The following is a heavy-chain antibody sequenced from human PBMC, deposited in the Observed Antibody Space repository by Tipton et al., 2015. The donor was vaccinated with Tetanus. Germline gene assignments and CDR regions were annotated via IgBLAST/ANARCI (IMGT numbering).Heavy chain of an antibody. J-gene: IGHJ4*02. V-gene: IGHV3-30-3*01. CDR1: EFTFSTYS. D-gene: IGHD3-10*01. CDR2: ISNDGSNK. CDR3: ARDGFYYGSGSYYRAF. Sequence: SLRLSCAASEFTFSTYSLHWVRQAPGKGLEWVAIISNDGSNKYHADSVKGRFTISRDNSKNTLYLEMNSLRPEDTAVYYCARDGFYYGSGSYYRAFWGQGTLVTVSP.